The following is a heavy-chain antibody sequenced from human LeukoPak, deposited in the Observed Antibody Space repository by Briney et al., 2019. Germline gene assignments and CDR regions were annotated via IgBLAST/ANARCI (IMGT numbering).Heavy chain of an antibody. J-gene: IGHJ4*02. V-gene: IGHV3-21*01. CDR3: ARDGYGDGGHFDY. CDR1: GFTFSSYS. Sequence: GSLRLSCAVSGFTFSSYSMNWVRQAPGKGLEWVSSISSSSSYIYYADSVKGRFTISRDNAKNSLYLQMNSLRAEDTAVYYCARDGYGDGGHFDYWGQGTLVTVSS. CDR2: ISSSSSYI. D-gene: IGHD4-17*01.